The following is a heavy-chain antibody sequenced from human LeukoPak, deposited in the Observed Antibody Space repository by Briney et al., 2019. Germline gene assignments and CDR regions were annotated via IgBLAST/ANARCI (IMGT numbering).Heavy chain of an antibody. Sequence: ASVKVSCKTSGYTFSGSYIHWVRQAPGQGLEWTGRINPNSGDTNYAQNFHGRVTMTRDTSITTAYMELSSLTSDDTAVYFCARSAEHCNNGVCFTDYYMDVWGKGTTVTVSS. V-gene: IGHV1-2*06. CDR1: GYTFSGSY. J-gene: IGHJ6*03. CDR3: ARSAEHCNNGVCFTDYYMDV. CDR2: INPNSGDT. D-gene: IGHD2-8*01.